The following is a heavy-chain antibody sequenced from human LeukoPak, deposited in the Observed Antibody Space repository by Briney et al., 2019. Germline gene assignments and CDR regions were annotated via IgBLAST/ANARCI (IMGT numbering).Heavy chain of an antibody. J-gene: IGHJ4*02. CDR3: VGRDFDY. D-gene: IGHD1-26*01. CDR1: GGSISSGVYY. Sequence: SETLSLTCTVSGGSISSGVYYWTWIRQPAGKGLKWIGQIYTSGTTNYNPSLKSRVTISLDTSKNQFSLKLSSVTAADTAFYYCVGRDFDYWGQGTLVTVSS. V-gene: IGHV4-61*09. CDR2: IYTSGTT.